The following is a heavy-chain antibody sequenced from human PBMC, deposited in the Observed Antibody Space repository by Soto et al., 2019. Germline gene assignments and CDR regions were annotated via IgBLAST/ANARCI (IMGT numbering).Heavy chain of an antibody. CDR1: GFIFTDYV. CDR3: VGPVHFFKF. Sequence: GGSLRRSFAASGFIFTDYVMGWVRQAPGKGPEWVAAVSSDGGSRYFADSVKGRFIVSRDNSKGTLYLQMDSLSAGDTAVYHCVGPVHFFKFWGPGTVVTV. D-gene: IGHD3-16*01. J-gene: IGHJ4*02. CDR2: VSSDGGSR. V-gene: IGHV3-23*01.